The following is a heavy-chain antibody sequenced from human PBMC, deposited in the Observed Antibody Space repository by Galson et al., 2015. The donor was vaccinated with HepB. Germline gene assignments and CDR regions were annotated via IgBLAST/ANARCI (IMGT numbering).Heavy chain of an antibody. V-gene: IGHV3-21*01. D-gene: IGHD6-13*01. CDR1: GFTFSSYS. Sequence: SLRLSCAASGFTFSSYSMNWVHQAPGKGLEWVSSISSSSSYIYYADSVKGRFTISRDNAKNSLYLQMNSLRAEDTAVYYCAREYSSSWDYYGMDVWGQGTTVTVSS. CDR2: ISSSSSYI. J-gene: IGHJ6*02. CDR3: AREYSSSWDYYGMDV.